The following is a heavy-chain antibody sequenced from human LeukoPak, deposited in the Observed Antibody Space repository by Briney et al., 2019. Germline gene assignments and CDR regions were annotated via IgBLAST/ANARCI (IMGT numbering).Heavy chain of an antibody. V-gene: IGHV3-7*01. CDR2: INQDGGEK. J-gene: IGHJ4*02. CDR3: TRYRHLYY. D-gene: IGHD3-16*01. Sequence: GGSLRLSCAASGFTFSGSWMSWVRQAPGKGLEWVASINQDGGEKYSLDSVKGRFTISRDNTKSSLYLQMNSLRAEDTAMYYCTRYRHLYYWGQGTLVTVSS. CDR1: GFTFSGSW.